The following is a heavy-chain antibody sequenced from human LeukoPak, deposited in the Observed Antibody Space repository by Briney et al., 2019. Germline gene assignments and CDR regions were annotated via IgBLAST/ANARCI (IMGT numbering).Heavy chain of an antibody. CDR2: ISDGGVNT. Sequence: PGGSLRLSCAASGFTFGTYAMNWVRQAPGKGLEWVSGISDGGVNTYYVDSVKGRFTISRDNSKNTVYLQMNSLRSEDSAVYYCAKSRITMVRGVITNFDYWGQGTLVTVSS. D-gene: IGHD3-10*01. V-gene: IGHV3-23*01. CDR1: GFTFGTYA. J-gene: IGHJ4*02. CDR3: AKSRITMVRGVITNFDY.